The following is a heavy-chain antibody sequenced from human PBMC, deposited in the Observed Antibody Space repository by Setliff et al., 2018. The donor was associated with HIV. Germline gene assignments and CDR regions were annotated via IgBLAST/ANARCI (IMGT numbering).Heavy chain of an antibody. CDR2: VHYSGTT. CDR3: AREDGDCSGGACYFMLDS. Sequence: SETLSLPCTVSGGSSSSHYWSWIRQPPGQGLEWIGYVHYSGTTNYNPSLKSRVTISVDASNNQFSLELRSMTAADTAVYYCAREDGDCSGGACYFMLDSWGQGTRVTVSS. J-gene: IGHJ4*02. CDR1: GGSSSSHY. D-gene: IGHD2-15*01. V-gene: IGHV4-59*11.